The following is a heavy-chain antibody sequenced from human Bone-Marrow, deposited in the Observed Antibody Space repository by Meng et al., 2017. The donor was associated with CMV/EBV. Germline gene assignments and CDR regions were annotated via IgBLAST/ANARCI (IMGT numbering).Heavy chain of an antibody. CDR2: INSDGTTT. Sequence: GESLKISCAASGFTFSNFWMHWVRQAPGKGLMWVSRINSDGTTTTYADSVKGRFTISRNNSKNTLYLQMNSLRAEDTAVYYCARDGFPDDFLSGYYFVYWGQGTLVTVSS. J-gene: IGHJ4*02. CDR1: GFTFSNFW. D-gene: IGHD3-3*01. CDR3: ARDGFPDDFLSGYYFVY. V-gene: IGHV3-74*03.